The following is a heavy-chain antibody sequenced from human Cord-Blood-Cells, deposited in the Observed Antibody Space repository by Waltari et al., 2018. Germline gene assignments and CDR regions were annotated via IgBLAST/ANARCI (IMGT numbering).Heavy chain of an antibody. Sequence: EVQLVESGGGLVKPVGSLRLSCAASGFTFSSHSMNWVRQAPGKGLEWVSSISSSSSYIYYADSVKGRFTISRDNAKNSLYLQMNSLRAEDTAVYYCARTSGWYAFDIWGQGTMVTVSS. D-gene: IGHD6-19*01. J-gene: IGHJ3*02. CDR2: ISSSSSYI. CDR3: ARTSGWYAFDI. V-gene: IGHV3-21*01. CDR1: GFTFSSHS.